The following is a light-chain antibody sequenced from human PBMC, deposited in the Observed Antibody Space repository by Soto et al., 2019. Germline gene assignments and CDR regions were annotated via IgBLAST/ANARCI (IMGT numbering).Light chain of an antibody. CDR1: QSVSSD. Sequence: EIVMTQSPATLSVSPGERATLSCRASQSVSSDLAWYHQKPGQAPRLLIYGASTRATGIPARFSGSGSGTDFTLTISSLQSEDFAVYYCQHYNYWPYTFGQGTKVDIK. J-gene: IGKJ2*01. CDR3: QHYNYWPYT. CDR2: GAS. V-gene: IGKV3-15*01.